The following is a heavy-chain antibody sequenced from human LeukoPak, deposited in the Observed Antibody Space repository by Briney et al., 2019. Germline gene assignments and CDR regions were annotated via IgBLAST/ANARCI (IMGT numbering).Heavy chain of an antibody. CDR2: ISWDSGNQ. Sequence: AGRSLRLSCVGSGFSLDDYAMHWVRQVPGKGLEWVSSISWDSGNQAYTDSVKGRFTISRDSDKNSLYLQMNSLRPEDTALYYCVKDMGFDLLKDAFHVWGQGTLVTVSS. CDR1: GFSLDDYA. J-gene: IGHJ3*01. V-gene: IGHV3-9*01. D-gene: IGHD3-9*01. CDR3: VKDMGFDLLKDAFHV.